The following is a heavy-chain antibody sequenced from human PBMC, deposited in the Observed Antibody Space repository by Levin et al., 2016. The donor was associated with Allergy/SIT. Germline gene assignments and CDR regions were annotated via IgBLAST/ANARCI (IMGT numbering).Heavy chain of an antibody. Sequence: WVRQAPGQRLEWMGWINAGNGNTKYSQKFQGRVTITRDTSASTAYMELSSLRSEDTAVYYCATQLELVFDYWGQGTLVTVSS. V-gene: IGHV1-3*01. CDR3: ATQLELVFDY. D-gene: IGHD1-1*01. J-gene: IGHJ4*02. CDR2: INAGNGNT.